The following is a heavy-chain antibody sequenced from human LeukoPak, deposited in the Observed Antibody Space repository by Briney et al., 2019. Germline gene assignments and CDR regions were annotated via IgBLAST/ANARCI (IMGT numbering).Heavy chain of an antibody. V-gene: IGHV3-30*02. Sequence: GGSLRLSCAASGFTFSSYGMHWVRQAPGKGLEWVAFIRYDGSNKYYADSVKGRFTISRDNSKNTLYLQMNSLRAEDTAVYYCAKDSMYSSSWYANDYWGQGTLVTVSS. CDR1: GFTFSSYG. J-gene: IGHJ4*02. CDR3: AKDSMYSSSWYANDY. CDR2: IRYDGSNK. D-gene: IGHD6-13*01.